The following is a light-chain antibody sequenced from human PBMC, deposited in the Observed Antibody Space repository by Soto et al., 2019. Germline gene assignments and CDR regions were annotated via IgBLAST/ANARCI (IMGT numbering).Light chain of an antibody. V-gene: IGLV6-57*01. Sequence: FMLTQPHSVSESPGKTVTISCTRSSGSIASNSVQWYQQRPGSSPTTVIYEDNQRPSGVPDRFSGSIDSSSNSASLTISGLKTEDEADYYCQSYDSSNHVVFGGGTKLTVL. CDR2: EDN. CDR3: QSYDSSNHVV. CDR1: SGSIASNS. J-gene: IGLJ2*01.